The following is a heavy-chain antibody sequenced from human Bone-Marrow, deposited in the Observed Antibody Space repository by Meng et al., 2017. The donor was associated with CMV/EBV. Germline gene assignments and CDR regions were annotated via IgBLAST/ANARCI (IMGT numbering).Heavy chain of an antibody. J-gene: IGHJ3*02. V-gene: IGHV3-30*04. CDR1: GFTFSSYA. CDR2: ISYDGSNK. D-gene: IGHD2-21*01. Sequence: GESLKISCAASGFTFSSYAMHWVRQAPGKGLEWVAVISYDGSNKYYADSVKGRFTISRDNSKNTLYLHMNRLRAEDTAVYYCARVFAREGSAFNAFDIWGRGKMVNVAS. CDR3: ARVFAREGSAFNAFDI.